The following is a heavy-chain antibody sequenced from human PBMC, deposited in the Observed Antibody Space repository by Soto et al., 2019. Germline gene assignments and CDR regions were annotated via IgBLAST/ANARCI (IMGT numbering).Heavy chain of an antibody. D-gene: IGHD3-10*01. J-gene: IGHJ5*02. CDR1: GFTFSSYA. Sequence: PGGSLRLSCAASGFTFSSYAMSWVRQAPGKGLEWVSAISGSGGSTYYADSVKGRFTISRDNSKNTLYLQMNSLRAEDTAVYYCAKGFGELLFSAGHDPWGQGTLVTVSS. CDR3: AKGFGELLFSAGHDP. V-gene: IGHV3-23*01. CDR2: ISGSGGST.